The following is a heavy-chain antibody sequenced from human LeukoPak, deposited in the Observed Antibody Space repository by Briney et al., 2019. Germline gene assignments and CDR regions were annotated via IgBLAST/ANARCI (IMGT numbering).Heavy chain of an antibody. CDR2: FYTSGST. CDR3: ARGYSSSWSRYYFDY. Sequence: PSETLSLTCTVSGGSISSYYWSWIRQPAGKGLEWIGRFYTSGSTNYNPSLKSRVTMSVDTSKNQFSLKLSSVTAADTAVYYCARGYSSSWSRYYFDYWGQGTLVTVSS. CDR1: GGSISSYY. J-gene: IGHJ4*02. V-gene: IGHV4-4*07. D-gene: IGHD6-13*01.